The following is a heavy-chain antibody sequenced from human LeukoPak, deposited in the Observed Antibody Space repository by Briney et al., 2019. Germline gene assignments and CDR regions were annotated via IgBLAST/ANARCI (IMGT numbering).Heavy chain of an antibody. V-gene: IGHV3-23*01. CDR3: AKDMEDIIVVVAAPGAFDI. D-gene: IGHD2-15*01. CDR1: GFTFSSYA. Sequence: PGGSLRLSCVASGFTFSSYAMDWVRQAPGKGLEWVSGISSGGTSTYYADSVKGRFTISRDNSKNTLYLQMNSLRAEDTAVHYCAKDMEDIIVVVAAPGAFDIWGQGTMVTVSS. CDR2: ISSGGTST. J-gene: IGHJ3*02.